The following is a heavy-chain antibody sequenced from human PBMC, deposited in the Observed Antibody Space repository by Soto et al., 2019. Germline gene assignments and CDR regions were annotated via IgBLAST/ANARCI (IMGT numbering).Heavy chain of an antibody. CDR1: GGTFSSYA. CDR3: FTPGYSYATDY. Sequence: VKVSCKASGGTFSSYAISWVRQAPGQGLEWMGGIIPIFGTANYAQKFQGRVTITADKSTSTAYMELSSLRSEDTAVYYCFTPGYSYATDYWGQGTLVTVSS. CDR2: IIPIFGTA. V-gene: IGHV1-69*06. J-gene: IGHJ4*02. D-gene: IGHD5-18*01.